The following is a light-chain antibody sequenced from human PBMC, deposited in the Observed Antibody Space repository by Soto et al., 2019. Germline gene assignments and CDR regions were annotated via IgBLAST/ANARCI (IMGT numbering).Light chain of an antibody. J-gene: IGLJ2*01. V-gene: IGLV1-44*01. CDR3: AAWDDSLNVV. CDR1: SSNIGSNT. Sequence: QSVLTQPPSASGTPGQRVTISCSGSSSNIGSNTVNWYQQLPGTAPKLLIYSNNQRPSGVPDRFSGSKSGTSASLALSGLQSEDEADYYCAAWDDSLNVVFGGGTKLTVL. CDR2: SNN.